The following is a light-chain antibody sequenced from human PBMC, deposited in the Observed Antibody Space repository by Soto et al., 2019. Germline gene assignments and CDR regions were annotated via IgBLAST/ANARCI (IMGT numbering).Light chain of an antibody. V-gene: IGKV1-33*01. CDR2: DAS. Sequence: DIPMTQSPSSLSASVGDRVTITCRASQDISNYLNWYQQRPGKAPKRLIYDASNLERGVPSRFSGTRSGTHFTFAITSLQPEDVATYYCQQCDSLPITFGQGTRLEI. CDR3: QQCDSLPIT. CDR1: QDISNY. J-gene: IGKJ5*01.